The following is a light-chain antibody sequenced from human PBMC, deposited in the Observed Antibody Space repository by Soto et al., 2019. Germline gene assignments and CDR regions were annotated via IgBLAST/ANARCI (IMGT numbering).Light chain of an antibody. V-gene: IGLV2-8*01. CDR1: SSDVGGYNY. J-gene: IGLJ2*01. CDR2: EVT. CDR3: SSFAGGGNPVL. Sequence: QSALTQPPSASGSLGQSVTISCTGTSSDVGGYNYVSWHQQHPGKAPKVMIYEVTKRPPGVPDRFSGSKSGNTASLPVSGLPAEDEADYYCSSFAGGGNPVLLGGGTKLTVL.